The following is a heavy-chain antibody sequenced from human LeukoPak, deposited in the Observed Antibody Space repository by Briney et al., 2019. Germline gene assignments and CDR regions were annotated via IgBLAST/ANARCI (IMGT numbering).Heavy chain of an antibody. V-gene: IGHV4-39*02. D-gene: IGHD1/OR15-1a*01. J-gene: IGHJ3*02. CDR2: IYYSGST. CDR3: ARDWLREHLPIDAFDI. CDR1: GGSISSSSYY. Sequence: SETLSLTCTVSGGSISSSSYYWGWIRQPPGKGLEWIGSIYYSGSTYYNPSLKSRVTISVDTSKNQFSLKLSSVTAADTAVYYCARDWLREHLPIDAFDIWGQGTMVTVSS.